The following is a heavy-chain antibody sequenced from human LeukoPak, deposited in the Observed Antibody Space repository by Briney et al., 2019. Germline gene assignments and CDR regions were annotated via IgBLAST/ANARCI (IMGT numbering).Heavy chain of an antibody. CDR3: AKEGAYYDSGSYIGHYMDV. Sequence: GGSLRLSCAASGFTFSSYAMHWVRQAPGKGLEWVAVISYDGSNKYYADSVKGRFTISRDNSKTTLYLQMNSLRAEDTAVYYCAKEGAYYDSGSYIGHYMDVWGKGTTVTVFS. CDR2: ISYDGSNK. CDR1: GFTFSSYA. V-gene: IGHV3-30-3*01. J-gene: IGHJ6*03. D-gene: IGHD3-10*01.